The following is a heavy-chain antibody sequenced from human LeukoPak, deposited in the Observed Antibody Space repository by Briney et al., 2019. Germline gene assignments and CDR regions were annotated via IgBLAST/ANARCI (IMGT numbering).Heavy chain of an antibody. Sequence: GGSLRLSCVGSGFMFSRFGLIWVRQAPGKGLEWVSGIHGNGETTYYGDSAKGRFTISRDNSKSTLYLQMNSLRVEDTAEYFCGRDPNGDYVGAFEFWGQGTKVAVSS. CDR1: GFMFSRFG. CDR2: IHGNGETT. D-gene: IGHD3-16*01. V-gene: IGHV3-23*01. J-gene: IGHJ3*01. CDR3: GRDPNGDYVGAFEF.